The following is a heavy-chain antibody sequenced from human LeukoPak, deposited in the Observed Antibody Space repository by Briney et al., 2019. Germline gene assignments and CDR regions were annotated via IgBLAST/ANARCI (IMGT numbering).Heavy chain of an antibody. D-gene: IGHD3-10*01. CDR1: GFTFSSYE. Sequence: GGSLRLSCAASGFTFSSYEMNWVRQAPGKGLEWVSYISSSGSTIYYADSVKGRFTISRDTSKNTVYLQMSSLRPEDTALYYCAKGVRTETYYNAFDWGQGTLVTVSS. CDR3: AKGVRTETYYNAFD. V-gene: IGHV3-48*03. CDR2: ISSSGSTI. J-gene: IGHJ4*02.